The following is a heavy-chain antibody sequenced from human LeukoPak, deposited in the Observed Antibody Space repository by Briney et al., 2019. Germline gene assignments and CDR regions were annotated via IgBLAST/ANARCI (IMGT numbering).Heavy chain of an antibody. J-gene: IGHJ6*02. CDR3: ASGDASGGGLFYYYYGMDV. Sequence: GGSLRLSFAASGFTFSSYSMNWVRQAPGKGLEWVSSISSSSSYIYYADSVKGRFTISRDNAKNSLYLQMNSLRAEDTAVYYCASGDASGGGLFYYYYGMDVWGQGTTVTVSS. CDR2: ISSSSSYI. V-gene: IGHV3-21*01. D-gene: IGHD3-16*01. CDR1: GFTFSSYS.